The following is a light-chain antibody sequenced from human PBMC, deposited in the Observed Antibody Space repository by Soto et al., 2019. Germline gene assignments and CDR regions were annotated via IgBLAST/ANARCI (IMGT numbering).Light chain of an antibody. CDR3: QQSYSSPHET. J-gene: IGKJ1*01. CDR1: QSISSY. V-gene: IGKV1-39*01. Sequence: DIQMTQSPSSLSASIGDRVSISCRASQSISSYLNWYQQKPGKAPKLLIYSASSLPSAVPSRFSGSGTGTDFTHTISNLRPKDFATYYRQQSYSSPHETFCQVTKVDIK. CDR2: SAS.